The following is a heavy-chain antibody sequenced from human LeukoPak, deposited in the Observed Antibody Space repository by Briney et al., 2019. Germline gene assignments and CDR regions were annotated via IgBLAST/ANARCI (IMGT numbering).Heavy chain of an antibody. J-gene: IGHJ3*02. CDR1: GGSISSSSYY. V-gene: IGHV4-39*07. Sequence: SETLSLTCTVSGGSISSSSYYWGWIRQPPGKGLEWIGSIYYSGNTYYNPSLKSRVTISVDTSKKQFSLNLSSVTAADTAVYYCAREYYYDSTGYSHDAFDIWGQGTMVTVSS. CDR2: IYYSGNT. D-gene: IGHD3-22*01. CDR3: AREYYYDSTGYSHDAFDI.